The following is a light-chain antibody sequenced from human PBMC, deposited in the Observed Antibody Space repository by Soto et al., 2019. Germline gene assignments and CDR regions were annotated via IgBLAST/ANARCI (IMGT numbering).Light chain of an antibody. CDR3: QQRTNWPSST. CDR2: DAS. CDR1: QSVRTY. Sequence: EVVLTQSPATLSLSPGERATLSCRASQSVRTYLAWYQQKPGQVPRLLIHDASSRATGIPARFSGSGPGTDFTLTISSLEPEDFAVYYCQQRTNWPSSTFGQGTRLEI. V-gene: IGKV3-11*01. J-gene: IGKJ5*01.